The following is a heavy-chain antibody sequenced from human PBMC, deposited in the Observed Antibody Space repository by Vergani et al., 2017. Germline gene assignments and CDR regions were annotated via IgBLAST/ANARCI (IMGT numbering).Heavy chain of an antibody. CDR3: AKWGWNYWFDS. J-gene: IGHJ5*01. Sequence: EVQLLESGGDLVQPGGSLRLSCAASGFSFTTYAMSWVSQAPGKGLEWVSTINTNGDDTRYGDSVKGRFTISRDNSKSTLYLQMNSLRAEDTAIYYGAKWGWNYWFDSWGQGTLVIVS. CDR1: GFSFTTYA. D-gene: IGHD1-1*01. CDR2: INTNGDDT. V-gene: IGHV3-23*01.